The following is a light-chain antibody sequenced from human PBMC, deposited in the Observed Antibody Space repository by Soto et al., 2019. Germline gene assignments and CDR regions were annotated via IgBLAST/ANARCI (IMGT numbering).Light chain of an antibody. Sequence: QSVLTQPPSASGTPGQRVTISCSGSSSNIGSNTVNWYQQLPGTAPKHLIFSNNQRPSGVPDRFSGSKSGTSASLAISGLQPEDEADYYCAAWDDSLSWVFGGGTQLTV. J-gene: IGLJ3*02. V-gene: IGLV1-44*01. CDR3: AAWDDSLSWV. CDR1: SSNIGSNT. CDR2: SNN.